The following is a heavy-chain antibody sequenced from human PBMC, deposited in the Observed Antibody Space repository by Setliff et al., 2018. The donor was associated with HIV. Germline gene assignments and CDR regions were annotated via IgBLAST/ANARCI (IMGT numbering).Heavy chain of an antibody. CDR2: IYTSGST. Sequence: SETLSLTCTVSGGSISSGSYYWSWIRQSAGKGLEWIGRIYTSGSTNYNPSLKSRVTISVDTSKNQFSLKLSSVTAADTAVYYCAGSWSGYPLSFGYWGQGTLVTVSS. V-gene: IGHV4-61*02. D-gene: IGHD3-3*01. CDR3: AGSWSGYPLSFGY. J-gene: IGHJ4*02. CDR1: GGSISSGSYY.